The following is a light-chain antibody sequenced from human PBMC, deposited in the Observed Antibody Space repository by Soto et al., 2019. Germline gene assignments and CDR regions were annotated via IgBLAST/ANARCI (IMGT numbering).Light chain of an antibody. V-gene: IGKV1-5*03. CDR2: KAS. CDR3: QQYNSYPWT. J-gene: IGKJ1*01. Sequence: DIQMTQSPSTLSASVGDRVTITCRASRSISNWLAWYQQKPGKAPNLLIYKASSLESGVPSRFSGSASGTEFTLTSSSLQPDDFATYYCQQYNSYPWTFGQGTKVEIK. CDR1: RSISNW.